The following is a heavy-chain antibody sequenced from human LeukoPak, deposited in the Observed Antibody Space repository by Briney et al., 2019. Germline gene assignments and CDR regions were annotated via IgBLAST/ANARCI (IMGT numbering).Heavy chain of an antibody. J-gene: IGHJ3*02. CDR3: ARGGQDALSRYYDFWTGLPFDI. D-gene: IGHD3-3*01. V-gene: IGHV1-2*02. CDR2: INPNSGGT. CDR1: GYTFTDYY. Sequence: ASVQVSCKASGYTFTDYYMHWVRQAPGQGLEWMGWINPNSGGTNYAQKFQGRVTMTRDTSIDTAYMDLSRLRSDDTAVYYCARGGQDALSRYYDFWTGLPFDIWRQGTMVTVSS.